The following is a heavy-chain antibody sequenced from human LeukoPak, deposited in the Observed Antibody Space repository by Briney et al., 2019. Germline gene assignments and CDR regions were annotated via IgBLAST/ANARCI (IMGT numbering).Heavy chain of an antibody. V-gene: IGHV4-59*01. Sequence: SETLSLTCTVSGGSISSYYWSWIRQPPGKGLEWVGYIYYCGSTNYNPSLKSRVTISVDTSKSQFSLKLSSVTAADTAVYYCARVGGTNYYYYGMDVWGQGTTVTVSS. CDR2: IYYCGST. CDR1: GGSISSYY. J-gene: IGHJ6*02. CDR3: ARVGGTNYYYYGMDV. D-gene: IGHD1-26*01.